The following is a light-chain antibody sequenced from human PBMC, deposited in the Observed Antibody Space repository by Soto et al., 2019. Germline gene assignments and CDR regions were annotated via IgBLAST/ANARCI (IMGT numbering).Light chain of an antibody. CDR3: QHYSLYSPWT. V-gene: IGKV1-5*01. CDR1: PNINAW. CDR2: DAS. J-gene: IGKJ1*01. Sequence: DIHMPQSPSSLSVSVGDRVTITCRTSPNINAWLAWYQQRPGQAPKLLIYDASTVQSGVPSRFSGSGSGTEFTLTISSLQPDDSATYYCQHYSLYSPWTFGQGTKVEIK.